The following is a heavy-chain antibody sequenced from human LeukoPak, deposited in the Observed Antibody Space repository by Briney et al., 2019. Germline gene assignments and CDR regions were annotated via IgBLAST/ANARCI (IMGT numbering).Heavy chain of an antibody. CDR1: GYTFTSYD. CDR3: ARALRLFSGSNSAY. Sequence: ASVKVSCKASGYTFTSYDINWVRLATGQGLEWMGWMNPNSGNTGYAQKFQGRVTVTRNTSISTAYMELSSLRSEDTAVYYCARALRLFSGSNSAYWGQGTLVTVSS. V-gene: IGHV1-8*01. CDR2: MNPNSGNT. J-gene: IGHJ4*02. D-gene: IGHD1-26*01.